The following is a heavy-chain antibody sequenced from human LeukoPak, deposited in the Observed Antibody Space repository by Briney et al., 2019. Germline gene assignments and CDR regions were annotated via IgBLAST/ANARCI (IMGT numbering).Heavy chain of an antibody. V-gene: IGHV4-59*08. J-gene: IGHJ4*02. CDR2: ICNSGST. CDR3: ARARWLSTYYFDY. D-gene: IGHD4-23*01. CDR1: GGSISTYC. Sequence: PSETLSLTCTVSGGSISTYCWSWIRQPPGKGLEWIGYICNSGSTNYNPSLKSRVTISLDTSKNQFSLKLSSVTAADTAVYYCARARWLSTYYFDYWGQGTLVTVSS.